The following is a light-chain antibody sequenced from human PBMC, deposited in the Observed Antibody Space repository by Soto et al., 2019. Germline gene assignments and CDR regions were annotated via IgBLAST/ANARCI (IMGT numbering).Light chain of an antibody. CDR2: EVS. Sequence: QSALTQPASVSGSPGQSITISCTGTSSDVGGYNYVSWYQQHPGKAPKLMIYEVSNRPSGVSNRFSGSKSGNKASLTISGLQAEDEADYYCSSYKSSSTGYVFGTGTKVTVL. V-gene: IGLV2-14*01. CDR3: SSYKSSSTGYV. J-gene: IGLJ1*01. CDR1: SSDVGGYNY.